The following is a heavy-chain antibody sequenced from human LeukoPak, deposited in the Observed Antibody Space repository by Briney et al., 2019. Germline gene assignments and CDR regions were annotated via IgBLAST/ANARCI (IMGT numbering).Heavy chain of an antibody. CDR3: AREHSSGYYFDAFDI. CDR2: INPNSGAT. V-gene: IGHV1-2*02. Sequence: ASVKVSCKPSGYTFTAYLIHWVRQAPGQGLEWMGWINPNSGATNNAQKFQGRVTMSTDTSISTAYMELSRLRSDDTAVYFCAREHSSGYYFDAFDIWGQGTMVSVSS. J-gene: IGHJ3*02. D-gene: IGHD3-22*01. CDR1: GYTFTAYL.